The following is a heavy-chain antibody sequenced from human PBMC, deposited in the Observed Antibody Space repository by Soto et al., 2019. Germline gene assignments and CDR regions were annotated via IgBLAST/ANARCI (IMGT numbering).Heavy chain of an antibody. D-gene: IGHD2-21*01. CDR3: ARGCGNYCGVNDF. CDR2: VSGYSDKR. V-gene: IGHV1-18*01. CDR1: GYTFNTFG. J-gene: IGHJ4*02. Sequence: ASVKVSCKASGYTFNTFGITWVRQAPGQGLEWMGCVSGYSDKRDYSRKLQDRITLTADPSTTTSYMELRSLTSDDTAVYYCARGCGNYCGVNDFSGQGTLVTVSS.